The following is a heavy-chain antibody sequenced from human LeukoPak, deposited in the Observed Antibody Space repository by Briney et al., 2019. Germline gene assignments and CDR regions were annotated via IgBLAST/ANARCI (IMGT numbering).Heavy chain of an antibody. D-gene: IGHD3-10*01. J-gene: IGHJ6*03. CDR3: ARAKDTTMVRGVIPEYYYYYYMDV. CDR1: GGSMSSYY. V-gene: IGHV4-59*01. Sequence: SETLSLTCLVSGGSMSSYYWSWIRQPPGKGLEWIGYICYSGSTNYNPSLKSRVTISVDTSKNQFSLKLSSVTAADTAVYYCARAKDTTMVRGVIPEYYYYYYMDVWGKGATVTISS. CDR2: ICYSGST.